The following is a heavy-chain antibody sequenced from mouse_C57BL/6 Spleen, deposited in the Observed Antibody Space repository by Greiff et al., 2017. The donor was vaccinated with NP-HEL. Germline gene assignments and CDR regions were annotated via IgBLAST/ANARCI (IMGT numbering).Heavy chain of an antibody. J-gene: IGHJ4*01. V-gene: IGHV1-15*01. CDR3: TRRLTTVVAMDY. D-gene: IGHD1-1*01. Sequence: VQLQQSGAELVRPGASVTLSCKASGYTFTDYEMHWVKQTPVHGLVWIGAIDPETGGTAYNQKFKGKAILTADKSSSTAYMELRSLTSEDSAVYYCTRRLTTVVAMDYWGQGTSVTVSS. CDR2: IDPETGGT. CDR1: GYTFTDYE.